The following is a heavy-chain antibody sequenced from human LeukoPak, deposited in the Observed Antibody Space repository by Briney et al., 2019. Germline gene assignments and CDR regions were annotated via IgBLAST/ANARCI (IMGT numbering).Heavy chain of an antibody. Sequence: GGSLSLTCSASGFPFSSYSMHWVPQAPGKGLEYVSAISDSGGSTYYADSVKGRFTICRDNSKNTLYLQMSSLRAEDTAVYFCVRGYSFGPYGRDVWGGGTGVSVPS. D-gene: IGHD2-15*01. CDR3: VRGYSFGPYGRDV. CDR2: ISDSGGST. J-gene: IGHJ6*04. V-gene: IGHV3-64D*09. CDR1: GFPFSSYS.